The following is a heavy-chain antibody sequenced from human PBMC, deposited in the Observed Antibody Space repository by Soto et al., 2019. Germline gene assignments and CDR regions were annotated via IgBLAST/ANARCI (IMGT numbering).Heavy chain of an antibody. J-gene: IGHJ4*02. Sequence: QVQLVQSGAEVKKPGASVKVSCKASGYTFTSYGISWVRQAPGQGLEWMGWISAYNGNTNYAQKLQGRATMTTDTSTSSPYMELRRLRSDDTAVYYCARDCKAVARYCDCQRKGDYWGQGTLVTVSS. V-gene: IGHV1-18*01. CDR1: GYTFTSYG. CDR3: ARDCKAVARYCDCQRKGDY. CDR2: ISAYNGNT. D-gene: IGHD3-9*01.